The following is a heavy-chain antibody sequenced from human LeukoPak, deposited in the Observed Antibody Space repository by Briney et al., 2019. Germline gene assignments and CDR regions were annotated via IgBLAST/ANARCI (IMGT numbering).Heavy chain of an antibody. D-gene: IGHD3-3*01. J-gene: IGHJ4*02. CDR2: ISTYNGNT. CDR3: ARGAGRDFWSGYYSY. V-gene: IGHV1-18*01. CDR1: GYTFTIFG. Sequence: ASVNVSCKASGYTFTIFGITWVRQAPGQGLEWMGWISTYNGNTNYPQKFQGRVTMTTDTTTSTAYMELSSLEFDDTAVYYCARGAGRDFWSGYYSYWGQGTLVTVSS.